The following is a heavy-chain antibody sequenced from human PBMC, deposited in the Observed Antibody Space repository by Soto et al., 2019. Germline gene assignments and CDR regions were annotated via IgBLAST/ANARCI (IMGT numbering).Heavy chain of an antibody. D-gene: IGHD2-21*02. CDR3: ARGRGNSYFDS. CDR2: INQSGST. J-gene: IGHJ4*02. CDR1: GGSLSNYN. V-gene: IGHV4-34*01. Sequence: PSETLSLTCTVSGGSLSNYNWSWIRQPPGKGLEWIGEINQSGSTNYNPSLKSRVTISVDTSKNQFSLKLSSVTAADTAVYYCARGRGNSYFDSWGQGTLVTVSS.